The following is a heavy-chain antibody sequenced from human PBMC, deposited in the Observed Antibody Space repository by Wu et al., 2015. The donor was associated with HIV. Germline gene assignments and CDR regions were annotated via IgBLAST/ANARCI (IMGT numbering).Heavy chain of an antibody. J-gene: IGHJ4*02. CDR1: GYPFTSYG. V-gene: IGHV1-18*01. CDR2: ISTYNGNT. Sequence: QVHLVQSGAEVKKPGASVKVSCKASGYPFTSYGISWVRQAPGQGLEWMGWISTYNGNTDSAQKLQGRVTLTTDTSTSTAYMELRSLRSDDTAMYYCARARDAHTSSQLLDSWGQGTLGHRLL. CDR3: ARARDAHTSSQLLDS. D-gene: IGHD5-24*01.